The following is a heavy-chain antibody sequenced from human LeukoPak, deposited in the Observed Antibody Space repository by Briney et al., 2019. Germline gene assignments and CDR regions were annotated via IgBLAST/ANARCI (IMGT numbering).Heavy chain of an antibody. CDR1: GFTFSSYA. J-gene: IGHJ4*02. V-gene: IGHV3-30*04. Sequence: RGSLRLSCAASGFTFSSYAMHWVRQAPGKGLEWVAVISYDGSNKCYADSVKGRFTISRDNSKNTLYLQMNSLRAEDTAVYYCARDRGVWFGEFDLDYWGQGTLVTVSS. CDR2: ISYDGSNK. CDR3: ARDRGVWFGEFDLDY. D-gene: IGHD3-10*01.